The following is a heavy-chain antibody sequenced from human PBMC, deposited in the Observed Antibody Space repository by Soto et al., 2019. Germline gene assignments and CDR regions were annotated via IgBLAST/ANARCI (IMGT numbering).Heavy chain of an antibody. V-gene: IGHV3-48*02. Sequence: PGRSLRLSCAASVFTFSSYSMNWFRQAPGKGLEWVSYISSSSSTIYYADSVKGRFTISRDNAKNSLYLQMNSLRDEDTAVYYCARDRSSGWYEENYYYYGMDVWGQGTTVTVSS. CDR2: ISSSSSTI. CDR1: VFTFSSYS. D-gene: IGHD6-19*01. CDR3: ARDRSSGWYEENYYYYGMDV. J-gene: IGHJ6*02.